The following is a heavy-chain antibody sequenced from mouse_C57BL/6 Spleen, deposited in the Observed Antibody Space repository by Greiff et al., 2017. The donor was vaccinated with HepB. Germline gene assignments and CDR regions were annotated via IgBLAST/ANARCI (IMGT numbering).Heavy chain of an antibody. CDR1: GYTFTSYW. CDR2: IYPGSGST. CDR3: ARGGDY. J-gene: IGHJ2*01. V-gene: IGHV1-55*01. Sequence: QVQLQQPGAELVKPGASVKMSCKASGYTFTSYWITWVKQRPGQGLEWIGDIYPGSGSTYYNEKFKSKATLTVDTSSSTAYMQISSRTSEDSAVYYCARGGDYWGQGTTLTVSS.